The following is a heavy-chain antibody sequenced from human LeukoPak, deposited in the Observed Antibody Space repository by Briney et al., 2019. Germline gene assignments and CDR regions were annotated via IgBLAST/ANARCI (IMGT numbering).Heavy chain of an antibody. J-gene: IGHJ4*02. CDR2: IYHSGST. CDR3: ARAPSITRYYYLDY. CDR1: GGSVSSRTYY. Sequence: SETLSLTCTVSGGSVSSRTYYWVWIRQTPEKGLEWIGSIYHSGSTYYNPSLKSRVTISVDTSKNQFSLELSSVTAADTAVYYCARAPSITRYYYLDYWGQGTLVTVSS. V-gene: IGHV4-39*07. D-gene: IGHD1-26*01.